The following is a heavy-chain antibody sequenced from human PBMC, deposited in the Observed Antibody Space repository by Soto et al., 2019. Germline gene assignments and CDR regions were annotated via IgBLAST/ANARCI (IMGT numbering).Heavy chain of an antibody. J-gene: IGHJ4*02. CDR2: INRDGSST. CDR3: ARAIVKTGEYYFDS. D-gene: IGHD3-22*01. CDR1: GFTFSSYG. Sequence: PGGSLRLSCAASGFTFSSYGMHWVRQAPGKGLVWVSRINRDGSSTSYAGSVKGRVTISRDTAKNTLYLQMNSLRAEDTAVYYCARAIVKTGEYYFDSWGQGTLVTVSS. V-gene: IGHV3-74*01.